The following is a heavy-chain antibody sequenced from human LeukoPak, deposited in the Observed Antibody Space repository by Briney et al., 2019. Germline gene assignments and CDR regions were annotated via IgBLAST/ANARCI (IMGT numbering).Heavy chain of an antibody. CDR1: GFTFSDYW. CDR2: IKQDGSEK. CDR3: ARGNYYGSASSDAFDI. V-gene: IGHV3-7*01. J-gene: IGHJ3*02. Sequence: PGGSLRLSCAAAGFTFSDYWMSWVRQVPGKGLEWVATIKQDGSEKYYVDSVKGRFTISRHNAKNSLYLQMNTLRAEDTAVYYCARGNYYGSASSDAFDIWGQGTVVTVSS. D-gene: IGHD3-10*01.